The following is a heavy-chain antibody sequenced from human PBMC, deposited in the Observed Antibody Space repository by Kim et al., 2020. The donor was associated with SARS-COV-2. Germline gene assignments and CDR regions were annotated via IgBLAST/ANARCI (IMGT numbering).Heavy chain of an antibody. CDR1: GGTFSSYA. Sequence: SVKVSCKASGGTFSSYAISWVRQAPGQGLEWMGGIIPIFGTANYAQKFQGRVTITADESTSTAYMELSSLRSEDTAVYYCARGRLNYDSSGYYYGYWGQGTLVTVSS. J-gene: IGHJ4*02. V-gene: IGHV1-69*13. D-gene: IGHD3-22*01. CDR2: IIPIFGTA. CDR3: ARGRLNYDSSGYYYGY.